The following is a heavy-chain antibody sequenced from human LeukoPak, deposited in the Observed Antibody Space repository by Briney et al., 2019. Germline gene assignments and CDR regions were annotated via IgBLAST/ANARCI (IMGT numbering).Heavy chain of an antibody. CDR2: MNPNSGNT. Sequence: ASVKVSCKASGYTFSTYDINWVRQATGQGLEWMGWMNPNSGNTGYAQKFQGRVTMTRDTSISTASMELKWLTSDDTAVYYCATGVATAFTYWGQGTLLTVSS. J-gene: IGHJ4*02. CDR1: GYTFSTYD. CDR3: ATGVATAFTY. D-gene: IGHD5-12*01. V-gene: IGHV1-8*01.